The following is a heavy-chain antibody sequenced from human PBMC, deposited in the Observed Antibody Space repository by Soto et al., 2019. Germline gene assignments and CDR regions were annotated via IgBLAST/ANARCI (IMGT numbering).Heavy chain of an antibody. D-gene: IGHD5-12*01. V-gene: IGHV3-23*01. J-gene: IGHJ4*02. CDR2: ISDSGDST. CDR3: ARRSGYSFDY. Sequence: EVQLLESGGGLVQPGGSLRLSCAASGFTFSSYAMSWVRQAPGKALEWVSTISDSGDSTYYADSVKGRFTISGDNSKNTLSLQMNNLRAEDTAVYYCARRSGYSFDYWGQGTLVTVSS. CDR1: GFTFSSYA.